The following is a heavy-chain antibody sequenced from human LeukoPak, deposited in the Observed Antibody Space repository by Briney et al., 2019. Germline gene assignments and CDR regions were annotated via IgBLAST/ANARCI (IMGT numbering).Heavy chain of an antibody. D-gene: IGHD3-3*01. V-gene: IGHV3-7*01. CDR3: ARDTISPYYDFWSGYYSPLYYFDY. J-gene: IGHJ4*02. CDR1: GFTFSSYW. Sequence: PGGSLRLSGAASGFTFSSYWMSWVRQAPGKGLEWVANIKQDGSEKYYVDSVKGRFTISRDNAKNSLYLQMNSLRAEDTAVYYCARDTISPYYDFWSGYYSPLYYFDYWGQGTLVTVSS. CDR2: IKQDGSEK.